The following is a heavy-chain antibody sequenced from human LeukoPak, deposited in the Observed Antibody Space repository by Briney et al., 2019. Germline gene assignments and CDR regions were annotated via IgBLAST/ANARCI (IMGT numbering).Heavy chain of an antibody. CDR1: GFTFNSYA. J-gene: IGHJ4*02. Sequence: PGGSLRLSCAASGFTFNSYAMSWVRQAPGKGLEWVSAISARGGTTYYADSVKGRFTISRDNSKNTLYLQMNSLRVEDTAVYYCARVTYGQGDYWGQGTLVTVSS. CDR3: ARVTYGQGDY. CDR2: ISARGGTT. V-gene: IGHV3-23*01. D-gene: IGHD2-21*02.